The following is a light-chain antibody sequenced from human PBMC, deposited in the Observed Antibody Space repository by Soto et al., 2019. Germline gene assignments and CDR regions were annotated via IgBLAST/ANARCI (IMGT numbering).Light chain of an antibody. V-gene: IGKV1-9*01. Sequence: DIQLTQSPSFLSASVGDRVTITCRASQGISSYLAWYQQKPGKAPKLLIYAASTLQSGVPSRFSGSGSGTEFTLTISSLQPEDCATYYCQQLNSYPLPFGPGTKVDIK. CDR3: QQLNSYPLP. CDR1: QGISSY. J-gene: IGKJ3*01. CDR2: AAS.